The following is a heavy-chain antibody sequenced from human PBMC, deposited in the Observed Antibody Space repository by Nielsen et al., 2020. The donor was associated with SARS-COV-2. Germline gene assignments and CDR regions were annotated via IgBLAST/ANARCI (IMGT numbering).Heavy chain of an antibody. V-gene: IGHV3-48*04. CDR3: ARAFADDAFDI. CDR2: ISSSSTI. J-gene: IGHJ3*02. Sequence: GESLKISCAASGFTFSSYSMNWVRQAPGKGLEWVSYISSSSTIYYADSVKGRFTISRDNAKNSLYLQMNSLRAEDTAVYYCARAFADDAFDIWGQGTMVTVSS. CDR1: GFTFSSYS.